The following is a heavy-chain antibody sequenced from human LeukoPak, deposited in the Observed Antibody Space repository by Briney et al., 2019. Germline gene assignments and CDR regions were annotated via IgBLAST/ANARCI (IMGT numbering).Heavy chain of an antibody. CDR2: IYSDGNT. J-gene: IGHJ4*02. Sequence: GGSLRLSCAASGFTVSSNYMSWVRQAPGKGLEWVSVIYSDGNTNYAESVKGRFTFSRDNSKNTLYLQMNSLRAEDTAVYYCARVWTGRYCSGGSCYRLYYFGYWGQGTLVTVSS. D-gene: IGHD2-15*01. CDR1: GFTVSSNY. CDR3: ARVWTGRYCSGGSCYRLYYFGY. V-gene: IGHV3-53*01.